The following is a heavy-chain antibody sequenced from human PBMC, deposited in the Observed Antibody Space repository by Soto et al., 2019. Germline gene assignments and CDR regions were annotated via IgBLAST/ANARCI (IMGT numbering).Heavy chain of an antibody. CDR2: IYYSAST. V-gene: IGHV4-59*01. J-gene: IGHJ4*02. CDR3: ARAGVPAAPFDY. Sequence: QVQLQESGPGLVKPSETLSLTCTVSGGSISSYYWSWIRQPPGKGLEWIGYIYYSASTNYNPSLKSRCTISVDTSKNQFSQELSAVTAADTAVYYCARAGVPAAPFDYWGQGTLVTVSS. CDR1: GGSISSYY. D-gene: IGHD2-2*01.